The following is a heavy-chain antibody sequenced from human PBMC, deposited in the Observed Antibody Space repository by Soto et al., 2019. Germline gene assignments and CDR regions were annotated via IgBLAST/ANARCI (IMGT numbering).Heavy chain of an antibody. CDR2: IIPILGIA. V-gene: IGHV1-69*04. CDR3: ATGIAAAGYYYYYGMDV. Sequence: ASVKVSCKASGGTFSSYAISWVRQAPGQGLELMGRIIPILGIANYAQKFQGRVTITADKSTSTAYMKLSSLRSEDTAVYYCATGIAAAGYYYYYGMDVWGQGTTVTVSS. CDR1: GGTFSSYA. J-gene: IGHJ6*02. D-gene: IGHD6-13*01.